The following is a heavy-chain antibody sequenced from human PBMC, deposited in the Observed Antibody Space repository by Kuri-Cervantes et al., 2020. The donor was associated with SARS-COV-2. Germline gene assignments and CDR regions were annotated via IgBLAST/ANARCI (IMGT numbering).Heavy chain of an antibody. J-gene: IGHJ4*02. CDR3: ARDHVDTAMVFDY. Sequence: SLKVSCKASGGTFSSYAISWVRQAPGQGLEWMGRIIPILGIANYAQKLQGRVTITADKSTSTDYMELSSLRSEDTAVYYCARDHVDTAMVFDYWGQGTLVTVSS. D-gene: IGHD5-18*01. CDR1: GGTFSSYA. V-gene: IGHV1-69*04. CDR2: IIPILGIA.